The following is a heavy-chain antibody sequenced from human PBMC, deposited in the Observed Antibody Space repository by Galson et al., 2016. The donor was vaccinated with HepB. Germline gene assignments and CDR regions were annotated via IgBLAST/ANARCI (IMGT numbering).Heavy chain of an antibody. CDR1: GFTFSSYW. CDR3: ARDAEYSNGWFPHY. Sequence: SLRLSCAASGFTFSSYWMHWVRQVPGKGLVWVSRINSDGSSTSYADSVKGRFTISRDNAKTTLYLQMNSLGDEDTAVYYCARDAEYSNGWFPHYWGQGTLVTVSS. CDR2: INSDGSST. D-gene: IGHD6-19*01. J-gene: IGHJ4*02. V-gene: IGHV3-74*01.